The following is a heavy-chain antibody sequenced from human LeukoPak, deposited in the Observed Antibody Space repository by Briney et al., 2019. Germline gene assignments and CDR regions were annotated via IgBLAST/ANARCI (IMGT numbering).Heavy chain of an antibody. V-gene: IGHV3-53*01. CDR3: ARLTGID. CDR1: GFNINSNS. D-gene: IGHD3-10*01. Sequence: SGGSLRLSCAASGFNINSNSMSWVRQAPGKGLKWVSLISAGGDTKYAASVKGRFTISRDNSKNILYLQLNNLRAEDTAMYYCARLTGIDWGQGTLVTVSS. CDR2: ISAGGDT. J-gene: IGHJ4*02.